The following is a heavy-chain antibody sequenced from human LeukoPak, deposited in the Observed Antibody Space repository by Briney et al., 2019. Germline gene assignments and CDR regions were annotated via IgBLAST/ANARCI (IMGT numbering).Heavy chain of an antibody. V-gene: IGHV4-39*01. J-gene: IGHJ4*02. CDR3: ARQAQGSGSYFDY. D-gene: IGHD3-10*01. CDR1: GGSFISSSYY. CDR2: IYYSGST. Sequence: SETLSLTCTVSGGSFISSSYYWGWIRQPPGKGLESFGSIYYSGSTYYNSSLKSRVTISVDTSKNQFSLKLSSVTAADTAVYYCARQAQGSGSYFDYWGQGTLVTVSS.